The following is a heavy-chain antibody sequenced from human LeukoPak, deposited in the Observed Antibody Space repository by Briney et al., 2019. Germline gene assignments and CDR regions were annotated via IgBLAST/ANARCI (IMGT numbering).Heavy chain of an antibody. CDR3: ARGVHYYDSSGYSSFDY. CDR1: GGSISSGDYY. D-gene: IGHD3-22*01. J-gene: IGHJ4*02. Sequence: PSETLSLTCTVSGGSISSGDYYWSWIRQPPGKGLEWIGYIYYSGSTYYNPSLKSRVTISVDTSKNQFSLKLSSVTAADTAVYYCARGVHYYDSSGYSSFDYWGQGTLVTVSS. CDR2: IYYSGST. V-gene: IGHV4-30-4*01.